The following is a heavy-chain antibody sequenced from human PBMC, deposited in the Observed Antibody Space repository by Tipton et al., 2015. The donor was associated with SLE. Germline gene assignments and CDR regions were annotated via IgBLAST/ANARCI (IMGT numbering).Heavy chain of an antibody. Sequence: TLSLTCTVSGGSISSGDYYWSWIRQPPGKGLEWIGYIYYSGSTNYNPSLKSRVTISVDTSKNQFSLKLGSVTAADTAVYYCARDELVYFDLWGRGTLVTVSS. J-gene: IGHJ2*01. CDR1: GGSISSGDYY. V-gene: IGHV4-30-4*01. CDR3: ARDELVYFDL. D-gene: IGHD3-10*01. CDR2: IYYSGST.